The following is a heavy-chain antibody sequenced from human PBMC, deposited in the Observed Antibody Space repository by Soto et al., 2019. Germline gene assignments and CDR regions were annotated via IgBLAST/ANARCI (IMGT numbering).Heavy chain of an antibody. CDR1: GFTFSSHA. CDR2: ISGSGGST. J-gene: IGHJ6*02. V-gene: IGHV3-23*01. Sequence: EVLLLESGGRLVQPGASLRLSCAASGFTFSSHAMSWVRQAPGKGLEWVSVISGSGGSTYYADSVKGRFTISRDNSKNTLYLQMNSRRAEDTAVYNCAKDNYDSSGPGHYYYYYGRDVWGQGTTDAVSS. D-gene: IGHD3-22*01. CDR3: AKDNYDSSGPGHYYYYYGRDV.